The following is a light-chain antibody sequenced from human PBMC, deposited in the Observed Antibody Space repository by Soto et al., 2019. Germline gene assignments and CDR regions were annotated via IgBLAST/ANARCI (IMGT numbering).Light chain of an antibody. Sequence: HSVLIQPRSVSGSPGQSVTISCTGTSSDVGVYKYVSWYRQHPGKAPKLMIYDVITRPSGVPDRFSGSKSGNTASLTISGLQAEDEADYYCCSYAGDYTFVFGSGTKVTVL. J-gene: IGLJ1*01. CDR1: SSDVGVYKY. CDR2: DVI. V-gene: IGLV2-11*01. CDR3: CSYAGDYTFV.